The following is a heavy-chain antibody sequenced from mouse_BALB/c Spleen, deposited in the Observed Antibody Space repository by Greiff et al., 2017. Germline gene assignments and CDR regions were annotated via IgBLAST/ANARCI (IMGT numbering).Heavy chain of an antibody. CDR3: TRSTVGY. Sequence: QVQLQQSGAELVRPGASVKLSCKASGYTFTSYWINWVKQRPGQGLEWIGNIYPSDSYTNYNQKFKDKATFTVDKSSSTAYMQLSSPTSEDSAVYYCTRSTVGYWGQGTTLTVSS. D-gene: IGHD1-1*01. CDR1: GYTFTSYW. V-gene: IGHV1-69*02. CDR2: IYPSDSYT. J-gene: IGHJ2*01.